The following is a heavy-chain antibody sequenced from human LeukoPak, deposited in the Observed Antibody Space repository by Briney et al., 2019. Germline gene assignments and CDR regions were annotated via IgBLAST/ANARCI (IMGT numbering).Heavy chain of an antibody. CDR1: GFTVSSNY. Sequence: GGSLRLSCAASGFTVSSNYMSWVRQAPGKGLEWVSVIYSGGSTYYADSVKGQFTISRDNSKNTLYLQMNSLRAEDTAVYYCARGTGSYVRFHYWGQGTLVTVSS. V-gene: IGHV3-66*02. CDR3: ARGTGSYVRFHY. D-gene: IGHD1-26*01. J-gene: IGHJ4*02. CDR2: IYSGGST.